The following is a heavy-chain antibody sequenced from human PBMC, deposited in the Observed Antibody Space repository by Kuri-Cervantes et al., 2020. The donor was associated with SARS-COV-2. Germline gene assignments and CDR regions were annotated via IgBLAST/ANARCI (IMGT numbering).Heavy chain of an antibody. D-gene: IGHD2-2*01. J-gene: IGHJ6*02. CDR3: SRGGWSVPAAFGGYYYYGMDV. Sequence: ASVKVSCKASGYTFTSYGISWVRQAPGQGLEWMGWISAYNGNTNYAQKLQGRVTMTTDTSTSTAYMELRSLRSDDTAVYYCSRGGWSVPAAFGGYYYYGMDVWGQGTTVTVSS. CDR2: ISAYNGNT. CDR1: GYTFTSYG. V-gene: IGHV1-18*01.